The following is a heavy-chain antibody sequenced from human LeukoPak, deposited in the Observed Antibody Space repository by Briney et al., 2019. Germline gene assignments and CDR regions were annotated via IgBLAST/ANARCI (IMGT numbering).Heavy chain of an antibody. V-gene: IGHV3-11*04. CDR3: ARDQNDYGDYGPLDY. D-gene: IGHD4-17*01. Sequence: GGSLRLSCAASGFTFSDYYMSWIRQAPGKGLEWVSYISSSGSTIYYADSVKGRFTISRDNAKNSLSLQMNSLRAEDTAVYYCARDQNDYGDYGPLDYWGQGTLVTVSS. CDR1: GFTFSDYY. J-gene: IGHJ4*02. CDR2: ISSSGSTI.